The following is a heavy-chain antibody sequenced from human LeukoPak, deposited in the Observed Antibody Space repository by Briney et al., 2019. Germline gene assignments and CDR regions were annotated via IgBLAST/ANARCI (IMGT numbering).Heavy chain of an antibody. CDR2: IYHSGST. V-gene: IGHV4-4*02. CDR3: ARGFLGDYYDSSGYLD. J-gene: IGHJ4*02. CDR1: GGSISSSNW. Sequence: SETLSLTCAVSGGSISSSNWWSWVRQPPGKGLEWIGEIYHSGSTNYNPSLKSRVTISVDKSKNQFSLKLSSVTAADTAVYYCARGFLGDYYDSSGYLDWGQGTLVTVSS. D-gene: IGHD3-22*01.